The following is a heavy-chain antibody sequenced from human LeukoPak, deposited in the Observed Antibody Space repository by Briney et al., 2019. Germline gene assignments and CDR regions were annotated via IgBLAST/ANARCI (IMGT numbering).Heavy chain of an antibody. CDR2: SRNKAYSYTT. CDR3: ARASYYDSSGYVKDYFDY. CDR1: GFTFSSYS. J-gene: IGHJ4*02. V-gene: IGHV3-72*01. D-gene: IGHD3-22*01. Sequence: HPGGSLRLSCAASGFTFSSYSMNWVRQAPGKGLEWVGRSRNKAYSYTTEYAASVKGRFTISRDDLKNSLYLQMNSLKTEDTAIYYCARASYYDSSGYVKDYFDYWGQGTLVTVSS.